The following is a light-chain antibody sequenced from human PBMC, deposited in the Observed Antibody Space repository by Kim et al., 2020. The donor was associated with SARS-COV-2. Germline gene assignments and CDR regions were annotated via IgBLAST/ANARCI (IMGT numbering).Light chain of an antibody. Sequence: MSPGESVTLSCRASQRIASDVAWYHQRPGQAPRLLIYGASTRPAGVPARFSGGGSGTEFTFTISSLQSDDFGVYYCQQYNDWPPAFGGGTKVDIK. J-gene: IGKJ4*01. V-gene: IGKV3-15*01. CDR3: QQYNDWPPA. CDR1: QRIASD. CDR2: GAS.